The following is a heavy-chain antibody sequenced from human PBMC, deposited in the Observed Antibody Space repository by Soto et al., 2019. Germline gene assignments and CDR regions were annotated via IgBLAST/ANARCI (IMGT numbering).Heavy chain of an antibody. CDR2: IDDSGAST. D-gene: IGHD2-15*01. CDR3: ARVKLAGRGGFDY. J-gene: IGHJ4*02. CDR1: GFTFINYA. Sequence: GGSLRLSCEASGFTFINYAMSWVRQAPGKGLEWVSGIDDSGASTYYADSMKGRFSISLDTSKNRFSLELTSVTAADTAVYYCARVKLAGRGGFDYWGLGTLVTVSS. V-gene: IGHV3-23*01.